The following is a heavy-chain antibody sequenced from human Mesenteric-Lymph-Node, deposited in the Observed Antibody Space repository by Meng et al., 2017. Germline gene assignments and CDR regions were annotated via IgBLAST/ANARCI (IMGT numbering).Heavy chain of an antibody. CDR2: IYYSGST. V-gene: IGHV4-31*03. J-gene: IGHJ1*01. CDR3: AREVIALTGTVHFQH. D-gene: IGHD6-13*01. CDR1: GGSISSGGYY. Sequence: TLSLTCTVSGGSISSGGYYWSWIRQHPGKGLEWIGYIYYSGSTYYNPSLKSRVTISVDTSKNQFSLKLSSVTAADTAVYYCAREVIALTGTVHFQHWGQGTLVTVSS.